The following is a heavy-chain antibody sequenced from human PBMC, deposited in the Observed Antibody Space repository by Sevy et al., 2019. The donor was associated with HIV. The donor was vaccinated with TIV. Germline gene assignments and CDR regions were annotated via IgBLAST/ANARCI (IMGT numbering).Heavy chain of an antibody. V-gene: IGHV4-39*01. Sequence: SESLSLSCTVSGGSISSRSSYWGWIRQPPGKVLEWIGSIYYSGSTYSNPSLKSRLTMSVDTSKNQFSLKLSSVTAADTAVYYCASTRDYYGSGRSLSHWFDPWGQGILVTVSS. CDR3: ASTRDYYGSGRSLSHWFDP. CDR1: GGSISSRSSY. D-gene: IGHD3-10*01. CDR2: IYYSGST. J-gene: IGHJ5*02.